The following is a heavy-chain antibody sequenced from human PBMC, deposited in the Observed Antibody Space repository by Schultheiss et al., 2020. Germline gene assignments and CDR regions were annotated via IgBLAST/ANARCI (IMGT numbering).Heavy chain of an antibody. J-gene: IGHJ4*02. CDR2: IKQDGGEK. Sequence: GSLRLSCVASGFTFSTYWMTWVRQAPGKGLEWVANIKQDGGEKYYVDSVRGRFTISRDNAKNSLYLQMNSLRAEDTAVYYCARDGALHYWGQGTLVTVSS. CDR1: GFTFSTYW. CDR3: ARDGALHY. V-gene: IGHV3-7*03.